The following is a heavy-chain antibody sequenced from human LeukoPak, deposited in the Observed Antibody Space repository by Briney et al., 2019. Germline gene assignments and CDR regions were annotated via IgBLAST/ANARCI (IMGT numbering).Heavy chain of an antibody. V-gene: IGHV6-1*01. J-gene: IGHJ4*02. Sequence: SQTLSLTCAISGDSVSSDSAAWNWIRQSPSRGLEWLGRTYYRSKWFSDCALSVKSRITINADTSKNRFSLQLNSVTPEDTAVYYCARKGTVTTPFDYWGQGILVTVSS. D-gene: IGHD4-11*01. CDR3: ARKGTVTTPFDY. CDR2: TYYRSKWFS. CDR1: GDSVSSDSAA.